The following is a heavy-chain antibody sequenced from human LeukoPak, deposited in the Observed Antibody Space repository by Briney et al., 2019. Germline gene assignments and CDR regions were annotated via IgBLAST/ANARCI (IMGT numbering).Heavy chain of an antibody. D-gene: IGHD5-24*01. Sequence: ASVKVSCKASGYTFTSYAMNWVRQAPGQGLEWMGWINTNTGNPTYAQGFTGRFVFSLDTSVSTAYLQISSLKAEDTAVYYCARDGVEMATIGPHLDYWGQGTLVTVSA. V-gene: IGHV7-4-1*02. CDR3: ARDGVEMATIGPHLDY. J-gene: IGHJ4*02. CDR1: GYTFTSYA. CDR2: INTNTGNP.